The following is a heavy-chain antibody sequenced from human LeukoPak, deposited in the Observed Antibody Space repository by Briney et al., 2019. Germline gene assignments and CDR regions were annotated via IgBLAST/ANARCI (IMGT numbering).Heavy chain of an antibody. D-gene: IGHD3-22*01. Sequence: GGSLRLSCAASGFTFSSYAMSWVRQAPGKGLEWVSAISGSGGSTYYADSVKGRFTISRGNSKNTLYLQMNSLRAEDTAVYYCAKDSPYYYDSSGYPLDYWGQGTLVTVSS. CDR3: AKDSPYYYDSSGYPLDY. J-gene: IGHJ4*02. CDR2: ISGSGGST. V-gene: IGHV3-23*01. CDR1: GFTFSSYA.